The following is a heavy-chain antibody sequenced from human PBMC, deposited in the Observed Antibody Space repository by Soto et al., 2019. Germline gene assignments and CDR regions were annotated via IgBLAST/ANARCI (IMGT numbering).Heavy chain of an antibody. D-gene: IGHD1-26*01. V-gene: IGHV3-66*01. Sequence: EVQLVESGGGLVQPGGSLRLSCAASGFTVSSNYMSWLRQAPGKGLEWVSVIYSGGSTYSADSVKGRFNISSDNSKNTLYLQMNSLRAEDTAVYYCARGNSGNYLLDYWGRGTLVTVSS. CDR1: GFTVSSNY. J-gene: IGHJ4*02. CDR2: IYSGGST. CDR3: ARGNSGNYLLDY.